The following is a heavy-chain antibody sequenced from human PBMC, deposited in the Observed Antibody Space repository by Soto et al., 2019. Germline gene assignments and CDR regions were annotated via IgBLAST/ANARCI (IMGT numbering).Heavy chain of an antibody. CDR1: GGSISSGGYY. D-gene: IGHD3-10*01. J-gene: IGHJ5*02. Sequence: SETLSLTCTVSGGSISSGGYYWSWILQHPGKGLEWIGYIYYSGSTYYNPSLKSRVTISVDTSKNQFSLKLSSVTAADTAVYYCARSTMVRGAFPNWFDPWGQGTLVTVSS. CDR3: ARSTMVRGAFPNWFDP. CDR2: IYYSGST. V-gene: IGHV4-31*03.